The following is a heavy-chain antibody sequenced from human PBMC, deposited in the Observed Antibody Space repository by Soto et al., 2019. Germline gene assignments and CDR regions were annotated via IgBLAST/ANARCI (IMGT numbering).Heavy chain of an antibody. CDR3: ARDLYGDSYFDY. J-gene: IGHJ4*02. Sequence: ASVKVSFKASGYTFTGYYMHWVRQAPGQGLEWMGWINPNSGGTNYAQKFQGRVTMTRDTSISTAYMELSRLRSDDTAVYYCARDLYGDSYFDYWGQGTLVTVSS. V-gene: IGHV1-2*02. D-gene: IGHD4-17*01. CDR1: GYTFTGYY. CDR2: INPNSGGT.